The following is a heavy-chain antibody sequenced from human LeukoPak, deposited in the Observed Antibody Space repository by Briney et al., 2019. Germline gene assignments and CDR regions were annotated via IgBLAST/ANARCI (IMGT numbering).Heavy chain of an antibody. V-gene: IGHV4-34*01. Sequence: PSEILSLTCAVFGGSFSGYYLSWIRQPPGKGLEWIGEINHSGITNYNPSLKSRVTISVDTSKNQFSLKLSSVTAADTAVYYCARGAYYYDSSGYSPRLVYWGQGTLVTVSS. CDR2: INHSGIT. J-gene: IGHJ4*02. D-gene: IGHD3-22*01. CDR3: ARGAYYYDSSGYSPRLVY. CDR1: GGSFSGYY.